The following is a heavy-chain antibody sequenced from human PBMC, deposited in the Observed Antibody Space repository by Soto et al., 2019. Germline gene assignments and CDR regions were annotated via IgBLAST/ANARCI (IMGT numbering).Heavy chain of an antibody. CDR2: IDPKSGGT. Sequence: QLVQSGAEVKKPGASVRVSCKTSGPTFIAYYIHWVRQAPGQGLEWMGWIDPKSGGTSYAQDFQGRVSMTSDMSISTVYMELSRLTSDDTAIYYCARNMDYYYGRGSGNGHGVWGQGTTVTVFS. CDR3: ARNMDYYYGRGSGNGHGV. CDR1: GPTFIAYY. V-gene: IGHV1-2*02. J-gene: IGHJ6*02. D-gene: IGHD3-10*02.